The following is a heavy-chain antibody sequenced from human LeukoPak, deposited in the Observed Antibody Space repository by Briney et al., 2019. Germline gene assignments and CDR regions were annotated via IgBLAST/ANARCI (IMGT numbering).Heavy chain of an antibody. CDR1: GFTFSSYA. CDR2: ISGSGGST. CDR3: AKLSRPIVGATTGY. Sequence: GGSLRLSCAASGFTFSSYAMSWVRQAPGKGLEWVSAISGSGGSTYYADSVKGLFTISRDNSKNTLYQQMNSLRAEDTAVYYCAKLSRPIVGATTGYWGQGTLVTVSS. V-gene: IGHV3-23*01. D-gene: IGHD1-26*01. J-gene: IGHJ4*02.